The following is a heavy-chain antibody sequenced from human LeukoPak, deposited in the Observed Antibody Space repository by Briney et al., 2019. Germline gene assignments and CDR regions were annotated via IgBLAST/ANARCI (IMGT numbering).Heavy chain of an antibody. CDR3: ARGSHYYGSGSYYPLDY. CDR2: IYHSGST. Sequence: SETLSLTCTVSGGSISSYYWSWIRQPPGKGLEWIGSIYHSGSTFYNPSLKSRVTISVDTSKNQFSLKLSSVTAADTAVYYCARGSHYYGSGSYYPLDYWGQGTLVTVSS. CDR1: GGSISSYY. J-gene: IGHJ4*02. D-gene: IGHD3-10*01. V-gene: IGHV4-38-2*02.